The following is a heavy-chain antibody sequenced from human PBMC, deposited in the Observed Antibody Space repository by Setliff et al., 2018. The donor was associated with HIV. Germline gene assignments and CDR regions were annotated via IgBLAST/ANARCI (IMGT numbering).Heavy chain of an antibody. J-gene: IGHJ4*02. CDR2: ISSSGINT. CDR3: ARDLIWGFDY. Sequence: GGSLRLSCAASGFTFSNYAMTWVRQAAGKGLEWVSAISSSGINTYYIDSVKGRFTVSRDNARSSLYLQLNSLRSEDTAVYYCARDLIWGFDYWGQGTPVTVSS. V-gene: IGHV3-23*01. D-gene: IGHD3-16*01. CDR1: GFTFSNYA.